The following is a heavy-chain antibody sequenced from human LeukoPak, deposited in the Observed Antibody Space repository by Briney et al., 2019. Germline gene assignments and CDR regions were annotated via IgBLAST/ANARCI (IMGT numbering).Heavy chain of an antibody. CDR3: ARDQSGNHDAFDI. V-gene: IGHV1-69*13. CDR1: GGTFSSYA. J-gene: IGHJ3*02. D-gene: IGHD1-14*01. CDR2: IIPIFGTA. Sequence: GASVKVSCKASGGTFSSYAIGWVRQAPGQGLEWMGGIIPIFGTANYAQKFQGRVTNIADESTSTAYMEPSSLRSEDTAVYYCARDQSGNHDAFDIWGQGTMVTVSS.